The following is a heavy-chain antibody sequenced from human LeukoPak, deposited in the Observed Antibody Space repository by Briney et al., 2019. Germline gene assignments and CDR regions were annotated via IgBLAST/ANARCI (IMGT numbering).Heavy chain of an antibody. CDR2: IYTSGSN. D-gene: IGHD1-1*01. CDR3: ARDAKTGTTDY. CDR1: GGSISSYY. V-gene: IGHV4-4*07. J-gene: IGHJ4*02. Sequence: SETLSLTCTVSGGSISSYYWSWIRQPAGKGLEWIGRIYTSGSNNYNPSLKSRVTMPVDTSKNQFSLKLSSVTAADTAVYYCARDAKTGTTDYWGQGTLVTVSS.